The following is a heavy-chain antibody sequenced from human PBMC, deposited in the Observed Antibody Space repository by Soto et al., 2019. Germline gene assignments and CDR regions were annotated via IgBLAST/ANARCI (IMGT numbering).Heavy chain of an antibody. V-gene: IGHV3-30*18. CDR1: GFTLSDYG. J-gene: IGHJ5*02. CDR3: AKDPKCCTVGSHFLDDWVDP. Sequence: PCRRIRLSCSAAGFTLSDYGTYGFLKTPEKGPEWRPVISPDGGNDFSSDSLRGCFTISRDNSQTTLHLQMNSLRTEETAVYFCAKDPKCCTVGSHFLDDWVDPWGQGTKGIVSS. CDR2: ISPDGGND. D-gene: IGHD2-8*02.